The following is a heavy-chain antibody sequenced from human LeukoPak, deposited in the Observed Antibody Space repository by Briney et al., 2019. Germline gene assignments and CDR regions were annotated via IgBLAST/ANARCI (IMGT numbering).Heavy chain of an antibody. V-gene: IGHV3-30*02. Sequence: GGSLRLSCAASGFTFSSYGMHWVRQAPGKGLEWVAFIRYDGSNKYYADSVKGRFTISRDNSKNTLYLQMNSLRAEDTAVYYCARSQSGYYFILDYWGQGTLVTVSS. J-gene: IGHJ4*02. CDR2: IRYDGSNK. D-gene: IGHD3-22*01. CDR1: GFTFSSYG. CDR3: ARSQSGYYFILDY.